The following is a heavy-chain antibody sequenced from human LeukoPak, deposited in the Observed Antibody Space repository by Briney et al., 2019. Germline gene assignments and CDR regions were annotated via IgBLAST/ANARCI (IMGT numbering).Heavy chain of an antibody. Sequence: GGPLSLSCAASGFPFSSYSMNWVRQAPGKGLEWVSSISSSSSYIYYADSVKGRFTISRDNAKNSLYLQMNSLRAEDTAVYYCARGEDNWNYINWFDPWGQGTLVTVSS. CDR3: ARGEDNWNYINWFDP. D-gene: IGHD1-7*01. J-gene: IGHJ5*02. CDR1: GFPFSSYS. V-gene: IGHV3-21*01. CDR2: ISSSSSYI.